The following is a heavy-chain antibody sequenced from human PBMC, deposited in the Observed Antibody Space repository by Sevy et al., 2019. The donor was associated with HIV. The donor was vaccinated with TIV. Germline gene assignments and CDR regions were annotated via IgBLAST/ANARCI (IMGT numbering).Heavy chain of an antibody. V-gene: IGHV3-30*18. Sequence: GGSLRLSYAASGFTFSSYGMHWVRQAPGKGLEWVGRVSYDGSDKYYADSVKGRFTIFRDNSKNTLYVEMNSLRPEDTAVYFCAKDMVDCSGGDCYSGPVSPFDYWGQGTLVTVSS. CDR3: AKDMVDCSGGDCYSGPVSPFDY. J-gene: IGHJ4*02. CDR2: VSYDGSDK. CDR1: GFTFSSYG. D-gene: IGHD2-15*01.